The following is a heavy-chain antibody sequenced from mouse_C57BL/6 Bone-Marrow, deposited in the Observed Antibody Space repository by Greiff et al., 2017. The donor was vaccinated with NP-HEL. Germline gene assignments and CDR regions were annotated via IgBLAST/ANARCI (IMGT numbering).Heavy chain of an antibody. CDR1: GYTFTSYW. CDR2: IHPNSGST. CDR3: ARSLSTMVTTIYYAMDY. Sequence: VQLLQPGAELVKPGASVKLSCKASGYTFTSYWMHWVKQRPGQGLEWIGMIHPNSGSTNYNEKFKSKATLTVDKSSSTAYMQLSSLTSEDSAVYYCARSLSTMVTTIYYAMDYWGQGTSVTVSS. V-gene: IGHV1-64*01. D-gene: IGHD2-2*01. J-gene: IGHJ4*01.